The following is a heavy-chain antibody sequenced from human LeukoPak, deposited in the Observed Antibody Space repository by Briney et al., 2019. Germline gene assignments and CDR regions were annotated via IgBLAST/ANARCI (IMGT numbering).Heavy chain of an antibody. CDR1: GGSISSSSYY. Sequence: SETLSLTCTVSGGSISSSSYYWGWIRQPPGKGLEWIGNIYYTGSTYYNPSLKSRVTMSVDTSKNQFSLKLSSVTAADTAVYYCARPFMNAFDIWGQGTMVTVSS. CDR3: ARPFMNAFDI. CDR2: IYYTGST. V-gene: IGHV4-39*07. J-gene: IGHJ3*02.